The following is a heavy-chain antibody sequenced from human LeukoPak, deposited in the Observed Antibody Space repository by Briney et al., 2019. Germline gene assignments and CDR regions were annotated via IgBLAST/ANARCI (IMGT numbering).Heavy chain of an antibody. CDR1: GGSISSSSYY. V-gene: IGHV4-39*07. CDR3: ARHANLYSSGWYVAY. J-gene: IGHJ4*02. Sequence: SETLSLTCTVSGGSISSSSYYWGWIRQPPGKGLEWIGSIYYSGSTYYNPSLKSRVTISVDTSKNQFSLKLSSVTAADTAVYYCARHANLYSSGWYVAYWGQGTLVTVSS. CDR2: IYYSGST. D-gene: IGHD6-19*01.